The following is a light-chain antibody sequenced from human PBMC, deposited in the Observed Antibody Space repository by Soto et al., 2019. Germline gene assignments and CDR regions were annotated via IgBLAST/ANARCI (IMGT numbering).Light chain of an antibody. CDR1: QSISSW. Sequence: DIQMTQSPSTLSASVGDRVTIPCRASQSISSWLAWYQRKPGKAPKVLIYDANSLESGVPSRFSGSGSGTEFTLTISSLQPDDFATYYCQKYKSNSLSFGGGTKVEIK. CDR3: QKYKSNSLS. V-gene: IGKV1-5*01. J-gene: IGKJ4*01. CDR2: DAN.